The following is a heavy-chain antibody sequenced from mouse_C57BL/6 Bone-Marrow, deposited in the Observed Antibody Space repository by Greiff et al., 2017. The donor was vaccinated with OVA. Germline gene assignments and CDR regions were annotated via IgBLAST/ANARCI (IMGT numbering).Heavy chain of an antibody. CDR2: IDPENGDT. Sequence: VQLQQSGAELVRPGASVKLSCTASGFNIKDDYMHWVKQRPEQGLEWIGWIDPENGDTEYAPKFQGKATIPADTSSNTAYLQLSSLTSEDTAVYYCARGGSTDYWGQGTTLTVSS. V-gene: IGHV14-4*01. CDR3: ARGGSTDY. D-gene: IGHD1-1*01. J-gene: IGHJ2*01. CDR1: GFNIKDDY.